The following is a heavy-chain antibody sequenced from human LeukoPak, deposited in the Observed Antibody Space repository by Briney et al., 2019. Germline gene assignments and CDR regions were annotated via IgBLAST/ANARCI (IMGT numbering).Heavy chain of an antibody. V-gene: IGHV3-9*01. D-gene: IGHD3-22*01. CDR2: ISWNSGSI. CDR3: AKNYYDSSGYYSGFDY. CDR1: GFTFDDYA. Sequence: GGSLRLSCAASGFTFDDYAMHWVRQAPGKGLEWVSGISWNSGSIGYADSVKGRFTISRDNAKNSLYLQMNSLRAEDTALYYCAKNYYDSSGYYSGFDYWGQGTLVTVSS. J-gene: IGHJ4*02.